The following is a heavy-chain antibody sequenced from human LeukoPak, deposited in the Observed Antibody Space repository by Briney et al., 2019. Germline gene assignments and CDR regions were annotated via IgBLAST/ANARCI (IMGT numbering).Heavy chain of an antibody. D-gene: IGHD6-13*01. CDR2: ISGSGGST. Sequence: GGSLRLSCAASGFTFSSYAMSWVRQAPGRGLEWVSAISGSGGSTYYADSVKGRFTISRDNSKNTLYLQMNSLRAEDTAVYYCAKAGGYSSSWYGDWFDPWGQGTLVTVSS. CDR1: GFTFSSYA. CDR3: AKAGGYSSSWYGDWFDP. J-gene: IGHJ5*02. V-gene: IGHV3-23*01.